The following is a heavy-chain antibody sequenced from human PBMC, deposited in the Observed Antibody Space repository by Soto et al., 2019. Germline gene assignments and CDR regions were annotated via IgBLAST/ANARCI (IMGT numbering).Heavy chain of an antibody. D-gene: IGHD2-2*02. CDR2: ISYDGSDK. CDR3: AKSPNFYCSSPNCYKFYFDF. V-gene: IGHV3-30*18. Sequence: GGSLRLSCAASGFTFNTYGMHWVRQAPGKGLEWVAVISYDGSDKYYADSVKGRFIISRDNSKNTLYLQMNSLRAEDTAIYYCAKSPNFYCSSPNCYKFYFDFWGQGALVTVSS. J-gene: IGHJ4*02. CDR1: GFTFNTYG.